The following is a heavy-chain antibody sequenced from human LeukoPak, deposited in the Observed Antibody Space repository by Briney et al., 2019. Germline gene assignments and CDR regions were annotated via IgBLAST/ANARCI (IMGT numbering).Heavy chain of an antibody. J-gene: IGHJ5*02. Sequence: SETPSLHCGVSGGFFRGYYWSWIRQSPGRGLEWIGEINESGSTDYNPSLMSRVTISLDTSKNQYSLKRSSVTAADTAVYYCARARRVVVVPAAMRSNNNWFDPWGQGTLVTVSS. CDR3: ARARRVVVVPAAMRSNNNWFDP. CDR1: GGFFRGYY. V-gene: IGHV4-34*01. CDR2: INESGST. D-gene: IGHD2-2*01.